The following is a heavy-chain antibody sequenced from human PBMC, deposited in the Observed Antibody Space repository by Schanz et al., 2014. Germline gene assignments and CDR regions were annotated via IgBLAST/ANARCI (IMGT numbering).Heavy chain of an antibody. D-gene: IGHD4-17*01. CDR2: IGYLGDT. J-gene: IGHJ6*03. V-gene: IGHV3-13*01. Sequence: EGQLAESGGGLVQPGGSLRLSCAASGFTLSNSDMHWVRQGTGKGLEWVSTIGYLGDTYYPDSVKGRFTVSRDNARNSLYQHMNTLGAEDTAVHYCARDGDRFYHNYYMDVWGKGTTVTVSS. CDR1: GFTLSNSD. CDR3: ARDGDRFYHNYYMDV.